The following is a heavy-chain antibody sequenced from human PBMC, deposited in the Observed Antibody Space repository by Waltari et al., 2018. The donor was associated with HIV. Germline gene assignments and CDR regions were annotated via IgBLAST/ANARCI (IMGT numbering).Heavy chain of an antibody. Sequence: QLQLQQSGPGLVKPSETLSLTCTVSGGSVINSDYYWDFIRQSPGKGLERIGNIYYTGKTFYNPSLKSRVTMSADLSKNQFSLRLRSVTAADTAIYYCARRPRMAGFYLYYGMDVWGQGTTVTVSS. D-gene: IGHD2-8*01. CDR2: IYYTGKT. V-gene: IGHV4-39*01. J-gene: IGHJ6*02. CDR3: ARRPRMAGFYLYYGMDV. CDR1: GGSVINSDYY.